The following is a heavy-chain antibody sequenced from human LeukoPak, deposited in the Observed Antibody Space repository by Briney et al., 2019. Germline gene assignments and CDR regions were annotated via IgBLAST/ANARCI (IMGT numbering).Heavy chain of an antibody. CDR3: ARVLYGEWATPYSFDY. CDR1: GGSISSYY. Sequence: SETLSLTCTVSGGSISSYYWSWIRQPPGKGREWIGYIYYSGSTNYNPSLKSRVTISVDTSKNQFSLKLSSVTAADTAVYYCARVLYGEWATPYSFDYWGQGTLVTASS. V-gene: IGHV4-59*01. J-gene: IGHJ4*02. D-gene: IGHD2-8*01. CDR2: IYYSGST.